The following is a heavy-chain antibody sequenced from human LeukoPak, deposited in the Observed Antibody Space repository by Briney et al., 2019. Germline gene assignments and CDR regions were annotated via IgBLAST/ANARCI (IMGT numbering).Heavy chain of an antibody. J-gene: IGHJ4*02. CDR1: GYTFTTYY. CDR2: INPSGGST. CDR3: AREVPYYYDSSGYSYYFDY. V-gene: IGHV1-46*01. Sequence: ASVKVSCKASGYTFTTYYMHWVRQAPGQGLEWMGIINPSGGSTSYAQKFQGRVTMTRDTSTSTVYMELSSLRSEDTAVYYCAREVPYYYDSSGYSYYFDYWGQGTLVTVSS. D-gene: IGHD3-22*01.